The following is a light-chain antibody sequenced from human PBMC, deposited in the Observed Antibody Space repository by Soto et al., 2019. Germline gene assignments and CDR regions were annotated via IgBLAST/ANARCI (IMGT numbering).Light chain of an antibody. CDR1: QSVTSTY. CDR2: GAS. J-gene: IGKJ1*01. V-gene: IGKV3-20*01. Sequence: TQSPGTLSLSPGERATLSCRAVQSVTSTYMAWYQQKPGQAPRLLIYGASSRATGIPDRFSGSGSGTDFTLTISKLEPEDFAVYYCQQSGSSPWTFGQGTKVDIK. CDR3: QQSGSSPWT.